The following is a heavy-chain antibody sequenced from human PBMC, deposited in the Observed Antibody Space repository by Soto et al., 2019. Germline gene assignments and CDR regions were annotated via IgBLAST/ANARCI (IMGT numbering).Heavy chain of an antibody. J-gene: IGHJ2*01. Sequence: QVQLQESGPRLLKPSETLSLTCTVSGGSISRYFWSWIRQPPGKGLEWIGYIYYTGSTDYNPPLKSRVTISVDTSKHRFSLQLSSGTAADSAVYYRANINWNFDLWGRGTLVTVSS. CDR1: GGSISRYF. V-gene: IGHV4-59*01. CDR2: IYYTGST. CDR3: ANINWNFDL. D-gene: IGHD2-8*01.